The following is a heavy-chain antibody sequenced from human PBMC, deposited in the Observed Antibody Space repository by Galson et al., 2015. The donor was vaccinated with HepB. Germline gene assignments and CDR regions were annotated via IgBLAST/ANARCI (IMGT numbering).Heavy chain of an antibody. CDR2: IKQDGSEK. V-gene: IGHV3-7*01. Sequence: ALRLAGAASGFTFSDYWRSWVRQAPGKGLEWVANIKQDGSEKFYVDSVKGRFTIYRDNAKNSLFLQMNSLRAEDTAVYYCAPQEDYDGDGVFDYWGQGTLVTVSS. D-gene: IGHD3-22*01. J-gene: IGHJ4*02. CDR3: APQEDYDGDGVFDY. CDR1: GFTFSDYW.